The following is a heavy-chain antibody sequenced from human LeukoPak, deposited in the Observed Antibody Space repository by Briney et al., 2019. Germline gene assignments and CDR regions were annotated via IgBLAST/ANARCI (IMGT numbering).Heavy chain of an antibody. J-gene: IGHJ4*02. V-gene: IGHV3-74*01. CDR1: GFTFSSYW. Sequence: GGSLRLSCAASGFTFSSYWMHWVRQAPEKGLVWVSRINSDGSSTSYADSVKGRFTISRDNAKNTLYLQMNSLRAEDTAVYYCAVDSSGYYSMVYWGQGTLVTVSS. D-gene: IGHD3-22*01. CDR2: INSDGSST. CDR3: AVDSSGYYSMVY.